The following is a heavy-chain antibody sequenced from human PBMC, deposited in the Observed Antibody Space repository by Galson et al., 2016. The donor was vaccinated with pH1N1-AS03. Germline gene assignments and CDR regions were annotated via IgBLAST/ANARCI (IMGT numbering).Heavy chain of an antibody. Sequence: SLRLSCAASGFTSGDYAMSWFRQAPGKGLEWVGFIRSKSYGGTTEYAASVKGRFSISGDDSDSIVYLQMNGLKIEDTAVYYCSRYGGYPDYWGQGTLVTVSS. CDR1: GFTSGDYA. V-gene: IGHV3-49*03. CDR3: SRYGGYPDY. D-gene: IGHD5-18*01. J-gene: IGHJ4*02. CDR2: IRSKSYGGTT.